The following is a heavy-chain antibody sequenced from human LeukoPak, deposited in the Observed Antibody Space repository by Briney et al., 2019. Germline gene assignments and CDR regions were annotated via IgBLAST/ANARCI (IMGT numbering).Heavy chain of an antibody. J-gene: IGHJ4*02. V-gene: IGHV3-74*01. CDR2: IYSDGSST. Sequence: GGSLRLSCAASGFTFSSYWMHWVRQAPGKGLVWVSRIYSDGSSTSYADSVKGRFTISRDNAKNTLYLQMNSLRAEDTAVYYCAAQYCSGGSCYPRYWGQGTLVTVSS. CDR1: GFTFSSYW. CDR3: AAQYCSGGSCYPRY. D-gene: IGHD2-15*01.